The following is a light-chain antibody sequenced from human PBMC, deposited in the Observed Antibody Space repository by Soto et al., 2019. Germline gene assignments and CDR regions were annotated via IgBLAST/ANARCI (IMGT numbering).Light chain of an antibody. CDR1: TGAVTSGHY. Sequence: QAVVTQEPSLTVSPGGTVTLTCGSSTGAVTSGHYPYWFQQKSGQAPRTLIYDTRNKHSWTPARFSGSLLGGKAALTLSGAQPEDEADYYCLLHYSDSLAFGGGTKLTVL. V-gene: IGLV7-46*01. J-gene: IGLJ2*01. CDR3: LLHYSDSLA. CDR2: DTR.